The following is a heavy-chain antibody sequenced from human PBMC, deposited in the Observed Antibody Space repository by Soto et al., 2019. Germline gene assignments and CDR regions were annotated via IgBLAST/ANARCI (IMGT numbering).Heavy chain of an antibody. CDR2: VYYTGTT. V-gene: IGHV4-59*01. J-gene: IGHJ4*02. Sequence: SETLSLTCTVSVGSISSYFYIWVRQPPGKGLECIWSVYYTGTTDYNPSLKSRVTISVDTSKTQFSLNLRSVTAADTAVYYCARDLPAVPRAFDDWGRGTLVTVSS. D-gene: IGHD2-2*01. CDR1: VGSISSYF. CDR3: ARDLPAVPRAFDD.